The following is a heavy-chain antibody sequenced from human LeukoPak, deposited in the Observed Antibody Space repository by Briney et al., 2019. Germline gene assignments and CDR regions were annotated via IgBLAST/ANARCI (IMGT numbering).Heavy chain of an antibody. CDR2: IYYRGST. CDR3: ARHITDFWSGFRWFDP. V-gene: IGHV4-39*01. J-gene: IGHJ5*02. CDR1: GGSISSSSYY. D-gene: IGHD3-3*01. Sequence: SETLSLTCTVSGGSISSSSYYWGWIRQPPGKGLEWIGSIYYRGSTYYNPSLKSRVTISVDTSKNQFSLKLSSVTAADTAVYYCARHITDFWSGFRWFDPWGQGTLVTVSS.